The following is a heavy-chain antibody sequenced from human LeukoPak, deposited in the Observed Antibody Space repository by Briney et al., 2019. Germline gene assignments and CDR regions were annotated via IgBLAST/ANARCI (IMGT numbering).Heavy chain of an antibody. Sequence: PGGSLRLSCAASGFTFSSYSMNWVRQAPGKGLEWVSYISSSSNTIYYADSVKGRFTISRDNAKNSLFLQMNSLRDEDTSVYYCGRAVTVVTRGGLVFDYWGQGTLVTVSS. CDR1: GFTFSSYS. CDR3: GRAVTVVTRGGLVFDY. J-gene: IGHJ4*02. CDR2: ISSSSNTI. V-gene: IGHV3-48*02. D-gene: IGHD2-21*02.